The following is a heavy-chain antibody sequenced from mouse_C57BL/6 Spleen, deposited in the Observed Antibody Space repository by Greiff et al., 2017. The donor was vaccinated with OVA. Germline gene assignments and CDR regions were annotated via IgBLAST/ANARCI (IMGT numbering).Heavy chain of an antibody. J-gene: IGHJ4*01. CDR3: ARSRLLRDYYAMDY. Sequence: QVQLQQPGAELVKPGASVQLSCKASGYPFTSYWLPWVKPRPGQGLEWIGMIHPNSGSTNYNEKFQSKATLPVDKSSSTAYMQLSSLTSEDSAVDYCARSRLLRDYYAMDYWGQGTSVTVSS. D-gene: IGHD2-3*01. CDR2: IHPNSGST. V-gene: IGHV1-64*01. CDR1: GYPFTSYW.